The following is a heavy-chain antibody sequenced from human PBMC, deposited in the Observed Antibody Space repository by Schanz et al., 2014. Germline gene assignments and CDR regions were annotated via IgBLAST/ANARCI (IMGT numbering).Heavy chain of an antibody. Sequence: QVQLVQSGAEVKKPGASVRVSCKASGYTFTTYAMSWVRQAPGQGLEWVVWISVYTGNTKYGQKVQGRVTMTADTSTNTAYMELRSLRSDDTAVYYCAKAEYDILADSYSRLDPWGQGTLVTVSS. CDR3: AKAEYDILADSYSRLDP. CDR1: GYTFTTYA. J-gene: IGHJ5*02. CDR2: ISVYTGNT. D-gene: IGHD3-9*01. V-gene: IGHV1-18*01.